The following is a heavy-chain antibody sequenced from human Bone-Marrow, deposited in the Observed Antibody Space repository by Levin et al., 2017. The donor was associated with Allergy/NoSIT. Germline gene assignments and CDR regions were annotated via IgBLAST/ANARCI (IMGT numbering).Heavy chain of an antibody. CDR1: GFSFWHYT. V-gene: IGHV3-48*02. CDR3: ARDPARGYYDSSGYSGDH. Sequence: GESLKISCAASGFSFWHYTMNWVRQAPGKGLEWVSCISSSGDSTYYADSVKGRFTISRDNAKNSLYLQLNRLRDEYTALYYCARDPARGYYDSSGYSGDHWGQGTLVTVSS. CDR2: ISSSGDST. D-gene: IGHD3-22*01. J-gene: IGHJ4*02.